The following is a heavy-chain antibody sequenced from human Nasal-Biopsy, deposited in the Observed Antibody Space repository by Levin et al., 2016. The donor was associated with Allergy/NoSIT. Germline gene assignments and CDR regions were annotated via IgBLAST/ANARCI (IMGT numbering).Heavy chain of an antibody. CDR3: ARRHWCGGDCTIQPYFYNGMDV. V-gene: IGHV5-51*01. D-gene: IGHD2-21*02. CDR1: GYSFSDYC. CDR2: ICPGDSGP. J-gene: IGHJ6*02. Sequence: GESLKISCQGSGYSFSDYCIVWVRQMPGKGLEWMGIICPGDSGPTSSPSFQGQVTISVDRSINTAFLQWSSLKASDSAMYYCARRHWCGGDCTIQPYFYNGMDVWGQGTTVTV.